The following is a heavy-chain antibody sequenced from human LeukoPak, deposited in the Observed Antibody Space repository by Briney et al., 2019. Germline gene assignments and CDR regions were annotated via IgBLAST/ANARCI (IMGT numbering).Heavy chain of an antibody. CDR1: GFTFSRFT. CDR3: TRDATVPGQAGRTTTKKYFDY. CDR2: ITSSSSYI. Sequence: GGSLRLPCAASGFTFSRFTMNWVRQAPGKGLEWVSSITSSSSYIYYADSVKGRFSISRDNAKNSLYLQMNTLRAEDTAVYYCTRDATVPGQAGRTTTKKYFDYWGQGTLVIVSS. V-gene: IGHV3-21*01. J-gene: IGHJ4*02. D-gene: IGHD6-19*01.